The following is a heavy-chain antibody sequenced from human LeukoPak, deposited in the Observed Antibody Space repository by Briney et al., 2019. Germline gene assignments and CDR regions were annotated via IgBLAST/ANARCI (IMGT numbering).Heavy chain of an antibody. Sequence: SETLSLTYAVYGGSFSGYYWSWIRQPPGKGLEWIGEINHSGSTNYNPSLKSRVTISVDTSKNQFSLKLSSVTAADTAVYYCARGFVGFDYWGQGTLVTVSS. D-gene: IGHD2-21*01. CDR3: ARGFVGFDY. CDR1: GGSFSGYY. CDR2: INHSGST. J-gene: IGHJ4*02. V-gene: IGHV4-34*01.